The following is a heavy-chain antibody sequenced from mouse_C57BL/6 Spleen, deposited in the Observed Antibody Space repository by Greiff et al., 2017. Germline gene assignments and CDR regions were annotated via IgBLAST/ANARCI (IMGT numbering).Heavy chain of an antibody. CDR2: ISSGSSTI. V-gene: IGHV5-17*01. CDR1: GFTFSDYG. Sequence: EVQLVESGGGLVKPGGSLKLSCAASGFTFSDYGMHWVRQAPETGLEWVAYISSGSSTIYYADTVKGRFTISRDNAKNTLFLQMTSLRSEDTAMYYCARWSYYFDYWGQGTTLTVSS. CDR3: ARWSYYFDY. J-gene: IGHJ2*01.